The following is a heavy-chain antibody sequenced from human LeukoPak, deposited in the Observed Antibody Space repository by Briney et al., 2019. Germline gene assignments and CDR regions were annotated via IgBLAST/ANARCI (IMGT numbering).Heavy chain of an antibody. Sequence: PSETLSLTCAVYGGSFSGYYWSWIRQPPGKGLEWIGEINHSGSTNYNPSLKSRVTISVDTSKNQFSLKLSPVTAADTAVYYCARHGVRGVKYFDYWGQGTLVTVSS. CDR2: INHSGST. V-gene: IGHV4-34*01. CDR1: GGSFSGYY. CDR3: ARHGVRGVKYFDY. J-gene: IGHJ4*02. D-gene: IGHD3-10*01.